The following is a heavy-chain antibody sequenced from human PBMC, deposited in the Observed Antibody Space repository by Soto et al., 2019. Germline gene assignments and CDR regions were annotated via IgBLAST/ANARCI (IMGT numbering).Heavy chain of an antibody. Sequence: KTSETLSLTCAVYGGSFSGYYWSWIRQPPGKGLEWIGEINHSGSTNYNPPLKSRVTISVDTSKNQFSLKLSSVTAADTAVYYCARGIEQWLENWFDPWGQGTLVTVSS. CDR1: GGSFSGYY. J-gene: IGHJ5*02. D-gene: IGHD6-19*01. CDR2: INHSGST. CDR3: ARGIEQWLENWFDP. V-gene: IGHV4-34*01.